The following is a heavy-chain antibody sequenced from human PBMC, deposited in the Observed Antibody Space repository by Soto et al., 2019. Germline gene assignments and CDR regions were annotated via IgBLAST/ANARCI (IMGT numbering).Heavy chain of an antibody. J-gene: IGHJ6*02. CDR1: GFTFSSYA. Sequence: QVQLVESGGGVVQPGRSLRLSCAASGFTFSSYAMHWVRQAPGKGLEWVAVISYDGSNKYYADSVKGRFTISRDNSKNAIYLQMSSLRAEYTAVYYCAGELGVRGYRAVANPPYGMGVWGQGTTVTVSS. V-gene: IGHV3-30-3*01. D-gene: IGHD3-10*02. CDR3: AGELGVRGYRAVANPPYGMGV. CDR2: ISYDGSNK.